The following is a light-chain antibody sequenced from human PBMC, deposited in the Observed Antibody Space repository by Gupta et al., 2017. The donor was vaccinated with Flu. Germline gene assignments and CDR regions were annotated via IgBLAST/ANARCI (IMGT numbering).Light chain of an antibody. CDR1: QSVSSSY. J-gene: IGKJ2*01. CDR3: QQYSRSPYT. V-gene: IGKV3-20*01. Sequence: VTLSLSPGERATLSCRASQSVSSSYLAWYQQKPGQAPRLLIYGASSRATGIPDRFSGSGSGTXFTLTIXRLEPEDFAVYYCQQYSRSPYTFGXGTKLEIK. CDR2: GAS.